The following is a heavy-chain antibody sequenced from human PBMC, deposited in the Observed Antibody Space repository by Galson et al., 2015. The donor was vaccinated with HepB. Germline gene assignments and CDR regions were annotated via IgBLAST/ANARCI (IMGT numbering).Heavy chain of an antibody. Sequence: SLRLSCAASGFIFSSYAMHWVRQAPGKGLEWVARISHEGSNKYYADSVKGRFTISRDNSKNTLYLQMNSLRGEDTAVYYCATVGYSGGSWDSYYYGMNVWGQGTTVTVSS. CDR1: GFIFSSYA. CDR2: ISHEGSNK. D-gene: IGHD2-15*01. V-gene: IGHV3-30*04. J-gene: IGHJ6*02. CDR3: ATVGYSGGSWDSYYYGMNV.